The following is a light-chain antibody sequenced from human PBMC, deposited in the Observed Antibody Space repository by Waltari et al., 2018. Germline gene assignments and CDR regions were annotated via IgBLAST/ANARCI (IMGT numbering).Light chain of an antibody. Sequence: ATLSFRASQSVSSSYLAWYQQKPGQAPRLLIYGASSRATGIPDRFSGSGSGTDFTLTISRLEPEDFAVYYCQQYGSSPGTFGQGTKVEIK. J-gene: IGKJ1*01. CDR2: GAS. CDR1: QSVSSSY. CDR3: QQYGSSPGT. V-gene: IGKV3-20*01.